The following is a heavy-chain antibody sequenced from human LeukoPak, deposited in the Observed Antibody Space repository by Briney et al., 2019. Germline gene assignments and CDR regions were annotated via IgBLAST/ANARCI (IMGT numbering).Heavy chain of an antibody. Sequence: ASVKVSCKASGYSFTGYYIHWVRQAPGQGLEWMGWINPNTGGTNYAQKFQGRVTMTRDTSISTAYMELSRLRSDDTAVYYCATYSSSWYRWFDPWGQGTLVTVSS. D-gene: IGHD6-13*01. CDR2: INPNTGGT. J-gene: IGHJ5*02. CDR3: ATYSSSWYRWFDP. CDR1: GYSFTGYY. V-gene: IGHV1-2*02.